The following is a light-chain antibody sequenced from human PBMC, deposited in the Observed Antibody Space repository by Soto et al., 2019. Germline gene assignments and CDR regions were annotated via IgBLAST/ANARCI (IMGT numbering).Light chain of an antibody. Sequence: DIVMTQSPLSLPVTPGEPASIPCRSSQSPLYSDGNTYLSWFQQRPGQSPRRLIYKVSNRDSGVPDRFSGSGSGTDFTLKISRVEAEDVGVYYCMQGTHWPWTFGQGTKVDIK. J-gene: IGKJ1*01. CDR3: MQGTHWPWT. CDR1: QSPLYSDGNTY. V-gene: IGKV2-30*01. CDR2: KVS.